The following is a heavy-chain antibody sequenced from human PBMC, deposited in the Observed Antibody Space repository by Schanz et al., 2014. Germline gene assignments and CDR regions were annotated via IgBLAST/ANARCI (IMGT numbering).Heavy chain of an antibody. CDR1: GFTFSNNW. V-gene: IGHV3-7*01. CDR3: ARDLRNSRPSYYDH. D-gene: IGHD6-13*01. J-gene: IGHJ4*02. CDR2: IIHDGSEK. Sequence: LLVESEGGLVQPGGSLRLSCAASGFTFSNNWMHWFRQGPGKGLEWVANIIHDGSEKFYVDSVKGRFTISRDNAKNSLYLQMDALRAEDTAVYYCARDLRNSRPSYYDHWGQGTLVTVSA.